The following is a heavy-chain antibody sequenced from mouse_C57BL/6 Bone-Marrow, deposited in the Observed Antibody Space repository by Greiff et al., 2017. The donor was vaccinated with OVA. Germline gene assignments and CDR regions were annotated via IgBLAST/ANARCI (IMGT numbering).Heavy chain of an antibody. CDR3: DGYYD. D-gene: IGHD2-3*01. Sequence: DVKLVESGAELVRPGASVKLSCTASGINIKDDYMHWVKQRPEQGLEWIGWIDPENGDTEYASKFQGKATITVDTSSNTAYLQLSSLTSEDTAVYYCDGYYDWGQGTTLTVSS. CDR1: GINIKDDY. J-gene: IGHJ2*01. CDR2: IDPENGDT. V-gene: IGHV14-4*01.